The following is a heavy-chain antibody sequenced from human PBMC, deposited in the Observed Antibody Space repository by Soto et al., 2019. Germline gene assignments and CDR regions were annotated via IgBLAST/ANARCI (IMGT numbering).Heavy chain of an antibody. CDR1: GGTFSSYA. Sequence: QVQLVQSGAEVKKPGSSVKVSCKASGGTFSSYAISWVRQAPGQGLEWMGGIIPSFGTANYAQKFQGRATLTADKSTSTAYMELSSLRSEDTAVYYCANLGDYGDYVAFDYWGQGNLVTVSS. CDR2: IIPSFGTA. CDR3: ANLGDYGDYVAFDY. D-gene: IGHD4-17*01. J-gene: IGHJ4*02. V-gene: IGHV1-69*06.